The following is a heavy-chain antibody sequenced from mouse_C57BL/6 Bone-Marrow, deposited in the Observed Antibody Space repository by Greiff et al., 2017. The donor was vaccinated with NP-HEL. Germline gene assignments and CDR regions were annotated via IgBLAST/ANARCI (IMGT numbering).Heavy chain of an antibody. Sequence: VQGVESGAELARPGASVKLSCKASGYTFTSYGISWVKQRTGQGLEWIGEIYPRSGNTYYNEKFKGKATLTADKSSSTAYMELRSLTSEDSAVYFCARRGYGSSWRYFDVWGTGTTVTVSS. CDR2: IYPRSGNT. J-gene: IGHJ1*03. D-gene: IGHD1-1*01. CDR1: GYTFTSYG. CDR3: ARRGYGSSWRYFDV. V-gene: IGHV1-81*01.